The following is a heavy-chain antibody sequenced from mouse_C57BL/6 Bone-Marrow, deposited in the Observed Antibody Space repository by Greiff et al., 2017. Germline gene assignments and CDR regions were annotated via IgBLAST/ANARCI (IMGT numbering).Heavy chain of an antibody. CDR1: GFNIKDDY. V-gene: IGHV14-4*01. D-gene: IGHD2-12*01. CDR3: TTNYKTSDY. J-gene: IGHJ2*01. CDR2: IDPENGDT. Sequence: EVKLKESGAELVRPGASVKLSCTASGFNIKDDYMHWVKQRPVQGLAWIGWIDPENGDTEYASKFQGQATITADTSSNTAYLQLSSLTSEDTAVYYCTTNYKTSDYWGKGTTRTVAS.